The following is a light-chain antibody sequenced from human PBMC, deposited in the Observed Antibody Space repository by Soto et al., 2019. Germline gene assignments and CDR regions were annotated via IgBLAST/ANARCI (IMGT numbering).Light chain of an antibody. Sequence: EIVMTQSPATLSVSPGERATLSCRASQSVSSHLAWYQQKPGQAPRLLIYGASSRATGIPDRFSGSGSGTDLTITISRLEPEDFAVYYCQQYGSSPWTFGQGTKVDIK. CDR3: QQYGSSPWT. J-gene: IGKJ1*01. CDR1: QSVSSH. CDR2: GAS. V-gene: IGKV3-20*01.